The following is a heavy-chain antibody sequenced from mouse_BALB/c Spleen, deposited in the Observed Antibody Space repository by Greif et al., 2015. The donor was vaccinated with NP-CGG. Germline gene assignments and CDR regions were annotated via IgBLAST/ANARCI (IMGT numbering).Heavy chain of an antibody. CDR1: GFSLTSYG. V-gene: IGHV2-6-2*01. CDR3: ARQGGWERGFDY. D-gene: IGHD3-3*01. CDR2: IWSDGST. Sequence: VQLQQSGPDLVAPSQSLSITCTVSGFSLTSYGVHWVRQPPGKGLEWLVVIWSDGSTTYNSALKPRLSISKDNSKSQVFLKMNSLQTDDTAMYYCARQGGWERGFDYWGQGTTLTVSS. J-gene: IGHJ2*01.